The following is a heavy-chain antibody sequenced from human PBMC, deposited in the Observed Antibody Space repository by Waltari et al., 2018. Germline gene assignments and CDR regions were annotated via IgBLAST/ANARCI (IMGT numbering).Heavy chain of an antibody. D-gene: IGHD1-20*01. CDR3: ARWDSPGRYFGD. CDR2: IRQTGTA. V-gene: IGHV4-59*08. CDR1: GGSINNYF. Sequence: QVQLQESGPGLVKPSETLSLTCSVSGGSINNYFWNWVRQPPGKGLQGIGYIRQTGTAKCNPTLKRRVTRAVDTSKSQFSLRLTSVSATDTAVYFCARWDSPGRYFGDWGQGTPVTVSS. J-gene: IGHJ4*02.